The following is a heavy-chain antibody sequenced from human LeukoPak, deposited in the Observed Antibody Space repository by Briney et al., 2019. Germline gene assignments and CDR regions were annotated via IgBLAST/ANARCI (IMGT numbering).Heavy chain of an antibody. D-gene: IGHD1-26*01. CDR2: IYPNSGDT. J-gene: IGHJ3*02. CDR1: GYTFSGYY. CDR3: ARCGSDAFDI. V-gene: IGHV1-2*02. Sequence: ASVKVSCKASGYTFSGYYMHWLRQAPEQGLEWMGWIYPNSGDTKYAQKFQGRVTVTRDTSISTAFMEVSRLTSDDTAVYYCARCGSDAFDIWGQGTMVTVSS.